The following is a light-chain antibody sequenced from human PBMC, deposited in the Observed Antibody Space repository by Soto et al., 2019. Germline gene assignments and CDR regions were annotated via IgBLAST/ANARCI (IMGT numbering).Light chain of an antibody. CDR3: QQYTSSPALT. V-gene: IGKV3D-20*01. Sequence: EIVLTQSPATLSLSPGERATLSCRASQSVSSSYLAWYQQRPGLAPRLLIYDASTRAPGIPDRFSGSGSGTDFTLTISRLEPEDFAVYYCQQYTSSPALTFGGGTKVDIK. CDR2: DAS. J-gene: IGKJ4*01. CDR1: QSVSSSY.